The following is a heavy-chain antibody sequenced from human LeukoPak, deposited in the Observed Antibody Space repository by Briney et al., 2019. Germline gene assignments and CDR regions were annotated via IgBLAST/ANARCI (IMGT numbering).Heavy chain of an antibody. J-gene: IGHJ4*02. CDR3: AKRPTITMVRGVRE. V-gene: IGHV3-30*18. D-gene: IGHD3-10*01. Sequence: GGSLRLSCAASGFIFSSYGMHWVRQAPGKGLEWVAFISYDGGNKYYVDSVQGRFTISRDNSKNTLYLQMNSLRAEDTAVYYCAKRPTITMVRGVREWGQGTLVTVSS. CDR1: GFIFSSYG. CDR2: ISYDGGNK.